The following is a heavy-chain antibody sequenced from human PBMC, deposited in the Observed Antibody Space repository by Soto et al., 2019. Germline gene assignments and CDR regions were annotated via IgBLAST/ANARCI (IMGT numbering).Heavy chain of an antibody. Sequence: QVQLVQSEGEVRQPGASVKVSCRASGYTFTSYGIIWVRQAPGQVLEWMGYINPNSGVTTYAQNLQGRLTMTTATSTSTDYMELRSLSSDATAVYYCVREMWTRSGQQNFFYYWGMGALVTVSS. D-gene: IGHD6-25*01. CDR2: INPNSGVT. J-gene: IGHJ4*02. CDR1: GYTFTSYG. CDR3: VREMWTRSGQQNFFYY. V-gene: IGHV1-18*01.